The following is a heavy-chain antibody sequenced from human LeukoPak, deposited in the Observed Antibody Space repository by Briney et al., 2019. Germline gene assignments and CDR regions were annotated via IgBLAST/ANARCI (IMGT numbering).Heavy chain of an antibody. CDR3: ASTDTAIVTGGFDY. J-gene: IGHJ4*02. CDR2: IIPIFGTA. CDR1: GGTFSSYA. D-gene: IGHD5-18*01. V-gene: IGHV1-69*06. Sequence: SVKVSCKASGGTFSSYAISWVRQAPGQGLEWMGGIIPIFGTANYAQKFQGRVTITADKSTSTAYMELSSLRSEDTAVYYCASTDTAIVTGGFDYWGQGTLVTVSS.